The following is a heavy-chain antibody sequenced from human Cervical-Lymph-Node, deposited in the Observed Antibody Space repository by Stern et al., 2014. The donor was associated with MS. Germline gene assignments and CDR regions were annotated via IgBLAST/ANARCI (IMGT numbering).Heavy chain of an antibody. D-gene: IGHD1-1*01. CDR1: GGPFSNFC. CDR2: VNPLFGKA. CDR3: ARDNDDNGMDV. V-gene: IGHV1-69*06. Sequence: VQLVESGAEVKKPGSSVKVSCKASGGPFSNFCFSWVRQAPGQGLDWMGGVNPLFGKAHYAQKFQGRVTITADISTSTAYMELNSLRSEDTAVYYCARDNDDNGMDVWGQGTTVIVSS. J-gene: IGHJ6*02.